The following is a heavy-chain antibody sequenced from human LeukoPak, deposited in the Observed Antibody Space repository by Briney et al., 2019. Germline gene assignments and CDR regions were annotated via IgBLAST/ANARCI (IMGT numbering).Heavy chain of an antibody. CDR2: IIGSGRST. CDR3: AKDRRVIVVVPAASDY. Sequence: GGSVRLSCAASGFTFSSYAMIWLPPAPGRGLEWVSAIIGSGRSTYYEDSVKGRFTISRDNSKNTLYLHMNSLRAEDTAVYYCAKDRRVIVVVPAASDYWGQGTLVTVSS. D-gene: IGHD2-2*01. V-gene: IGHV3-23*01. CDR1: GFTFSSYA. J-gene: IGHJ4*02.